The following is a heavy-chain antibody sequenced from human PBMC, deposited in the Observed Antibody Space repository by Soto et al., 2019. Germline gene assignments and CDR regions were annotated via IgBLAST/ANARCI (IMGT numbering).Heavy chain of an antibody. CDR1: GFTFSSSP. CDR3: TRYGSGNFDY. Sequence: GGSLRLSCAASGFTFSSSPMHWVRQAPGKRPEYVSSISSNGGNTYYADSVKGRFTISRDNSKNTLYLQMNSLETEDTAVYYCTRYGSGNFDYWGQGTLVTVSS. CDR2: ISSNGGNT. D-gene: IGHD3-10*01. V-gene: IGHV3-64*04. J-gene: IGHJ4*02.